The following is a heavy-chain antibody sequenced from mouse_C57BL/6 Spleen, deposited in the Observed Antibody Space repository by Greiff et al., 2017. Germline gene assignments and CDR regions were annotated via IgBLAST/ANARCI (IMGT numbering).Heavy chain of an antibody. CDR3: AIEDYNGRSYWFDD. J-gene: IGHJ2*01. CDR1: GYTFTSYW. V-gene: IGHV1-64*01. D-gene: IGHD1-1*01. Sequence: VQLQQPGAELVKPGASVKLSCKASGYTFTSYWMHWVKQRPGQGLEWIGMIHPNSGSTNYNEKFKSKATLTVDKSSSTAYMQLSSLTSEDSAVYYWAIEDYNGRSYWFDDWGQGTTLTVSS. CDR2: IHPNSGST.